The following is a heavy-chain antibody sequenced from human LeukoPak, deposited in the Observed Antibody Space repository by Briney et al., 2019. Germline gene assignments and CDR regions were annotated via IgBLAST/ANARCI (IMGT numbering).Heavy chain of an antibody. J-gene: IGHJ4*02. Sequence: GGSLRLSCAASGFTFSSYAMSWVRQAPGKGLEWVSSISSSSSYIYYADSVKGRFTISRDNAKNSLYLQMNSLRAEDTAVYYCARGIGDGYNSDYWGQGTLVTVSS. D-gene: IGHD5-24*01. CDR1: GFTFSSYA. CDR2: ISSSSSYI. V-gene: IGHV3-21*01. CDR3: ARGIGDGYNSDY.